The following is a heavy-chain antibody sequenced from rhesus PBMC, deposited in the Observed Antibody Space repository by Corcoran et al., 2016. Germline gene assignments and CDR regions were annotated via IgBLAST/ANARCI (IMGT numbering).Heavy chain of an antibody. D-gene: IGHD5-24*01. J-gene: IGHJ4*01. Sequence: EVRLVESGGGLVQPGGSLRLSCAASGFTFSDYYMDWVHQAPGKGLEWVSRFSKGGGSTWYAESVKGRFTISRENAKNTLDLQMNSLRAEDTAVYYCARAWVNYFDYWGQGVLVTVSS. CDR1: GFTFSDYY. CDR3: ARAWVNYFDY. CDR2: FSKGGGST. V-gene: IGHV3-178*01.